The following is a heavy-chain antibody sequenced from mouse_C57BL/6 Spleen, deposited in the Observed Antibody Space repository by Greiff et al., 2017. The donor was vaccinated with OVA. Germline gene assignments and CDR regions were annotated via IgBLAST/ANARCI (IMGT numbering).Heavy chain of an antibody. J-gene: IGHJ2*01. V-gene: IGHV2-3*01. Sequence: VKVVESGPGLVAPSQSLSITCTVSGFSLTSYGVSWVRQPPGTGLEWLGVIWGDGSTNYHSALISRLSISKDNSKSQVFLKLNSLQTDYTATYYCAKHRYRYYFDYWGQGTTLTVSS. D-gene: IGHD1-1*01. CDR2: IWGDGST. CDR3: AKHRYRYYFDY. CDR1: GFSLTSYG.